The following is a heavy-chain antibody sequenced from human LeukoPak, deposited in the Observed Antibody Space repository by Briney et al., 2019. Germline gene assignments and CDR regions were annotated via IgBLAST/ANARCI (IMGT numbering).Heavy chain of an antibody. V-gene: IGHV3-23*01. Sequence: GGSLRLSCAASGFTFSSYAMSWVRQAPGKGLEWVSAISGSGGSTYYADSVKGRFTISRDNSKNTLYLQMNSLRAEDTDVYYCAKDLAELGFGELLPAFDYCGQGALVSASS. CDR3: AKDLAELGFGELLPAFDY. CDR2: ISGSGGST. D-gene: IGHD3-10*01. CDR1: GFTFSSYA. J-gene: IGHJ4*02.